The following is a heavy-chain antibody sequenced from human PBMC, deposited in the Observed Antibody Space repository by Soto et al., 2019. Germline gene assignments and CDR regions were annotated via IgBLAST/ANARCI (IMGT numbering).Heavy chain of an antibody. V-gene: IGHV1-2*04. CDR2: INPNSGGT. J-gene: IGHJ3*02. Sequence: ASVKVSCKASGYTFTGYYMHWVRQAPGQGLEWMGWINPNSGGTNYAQKFQGWVTMTRDTSISTAYMELSRLRSDDTAVYYCAIDRSSVYSSPTDAFDIWGQGTMVTVSS. CDR1: GYTFTGYY. D-gene: IGHD6-13*01. CDR3: AIDRSSVYSSPTDAFDI.